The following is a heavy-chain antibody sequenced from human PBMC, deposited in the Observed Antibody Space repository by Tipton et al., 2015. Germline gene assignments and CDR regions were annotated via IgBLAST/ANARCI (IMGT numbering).Heavy chain of an antibody. V-gene: IGHV4-4*07. CDR3: ARDIVPNWFDP. J-gene: IGHJ5*02. D-gene: IGHD2-15*01. Sequence: GLVKPSETLSLACSVSGDSIRNNFWSWIRRPAGKGLEWIGRIYSGGSVDYNSSLKGRVTMSVDTSKNEFSLRLTSMSAADTAIYYCARDIVPNWFDPWGQGILATVSS. CDR2: IYSGGSV. CDR1: GDSIRNNF.